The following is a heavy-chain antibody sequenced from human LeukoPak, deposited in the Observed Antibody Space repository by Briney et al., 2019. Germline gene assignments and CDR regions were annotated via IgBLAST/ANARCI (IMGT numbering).Heavy chain of an antibody. J-gene: IGHJ6*02. D-gene: IGHD2-8*01. Sequence: GGSLRLSCAVSGFTVSSNYMTWVRQAPGKGLEWVSIIYSGGRTFYADSVKGRFTISRDNSKSTLYLQMNSLRAEDTAVYYCARVRGVYYYYGMDVWGQGTTVTVS. V-gene: IGHV3-53*01. CDR3: ARVRGVYYYYGMDV. CDR2: IYSGGRT. CDR1: GFTVSSNY.